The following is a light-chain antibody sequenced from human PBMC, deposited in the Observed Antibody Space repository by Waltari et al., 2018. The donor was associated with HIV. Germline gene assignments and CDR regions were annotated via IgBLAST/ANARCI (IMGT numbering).Light chain of an antibody. CDR2: YNN. CDR3: QVWDSTDDHWV. CDR1: NIESYS. Sequence: SYVVTQPPSLSVAPGQTARMTFEGNNIESYSIHCYQLRPGQATVLVVQYNNDRPPGIPERFFGSNSGNTANLTINRVEGDHEADYYCQVWDSTDDHWVFGGVTKLTVL. V-gene: IGLV3-21*02. J-gene: IGLJ3*02.